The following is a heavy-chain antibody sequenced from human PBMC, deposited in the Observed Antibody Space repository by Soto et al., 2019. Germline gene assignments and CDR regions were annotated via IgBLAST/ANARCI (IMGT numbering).Heavy chain of an antibody. D-gene: IGHD2-15*01. Sequence: SVKVSGKASGGTFSSYAISWVRQAPGQGLEWMGGIIPIFGTANYAQKFQGRVTITADESTSTAYMELSSLRSEDTAVYYCARAGHGGNGNWFDPWGQGTLVTVSS. CDR3: ARAGHGGNGNWFDP. CDR2: IIPIFGTA. V-gene: IGHV1-69*13. J-gene: IGHJ5*02. CDR1: GGTFSSYA.